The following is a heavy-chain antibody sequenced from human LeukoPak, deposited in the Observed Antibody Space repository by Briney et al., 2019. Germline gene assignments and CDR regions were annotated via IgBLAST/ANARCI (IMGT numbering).Heavy chain of an antibody. CDR1: GGSSSSYY. CDR3: ARDAVAGNRPNYATGFNWFDP. CDR2: IYYSGST. D-gene: IGHD6-19*01. V-gene: IGHV4-59*01. J-gene: IGHJ5*02. Sequence: SETLSLTCTVSGGSSSSYYWSWIRQPPGKGLEWIGYIYYSGSTNYNPSLKSRVTILVDTSKNQFSLRLSSVTAADTAVYYCARDAVAGNRPNYATGFNWFDPWGQGTLVTVSS.